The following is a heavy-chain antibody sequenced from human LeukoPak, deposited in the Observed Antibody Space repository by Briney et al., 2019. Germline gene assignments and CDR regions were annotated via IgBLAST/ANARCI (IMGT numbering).Heavy chain of an antibody. CDR3: ARGLMQQLVYYYYYYMDV. CDR1: GFTFSSYS. D-gene: IGHD6-13*01. J-gene: IGHJ6*03. V-gene: IGHV3-21*01. Sequence: GGSLRLSXAASGFTFSSYSMNWVRQAPGKGLEWVSSISSSSSYIYYADSVKGRFTISRDNAKNSLYLQMSSLRAEDTAVYYCARGLMQQLVYYYYYYMDVWGKGTTVTVSS. CDR2: ISSSSSYI.